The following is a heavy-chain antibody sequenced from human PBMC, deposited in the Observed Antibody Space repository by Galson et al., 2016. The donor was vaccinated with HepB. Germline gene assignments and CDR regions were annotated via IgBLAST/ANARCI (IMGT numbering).Heavy chain of an antibody. CDR1: GDSIRNYY. CDR3: ARDTYRSSHLDL. Sequence: TLSLPCTVSGDSIRNYYWSWLRQPPGKGLEWIAYVFYTGTTNYNPSLRSRVTASVDTSKNQFSLNLSSVTAADTAIYYCARDTYRSSHLDLWGRGTLVAVSS. V-gene: IGHV4-59*01. CDR2: VFYTGTT. D-gene: IGHD6-6*01. J-gene: IGHJ2*01.